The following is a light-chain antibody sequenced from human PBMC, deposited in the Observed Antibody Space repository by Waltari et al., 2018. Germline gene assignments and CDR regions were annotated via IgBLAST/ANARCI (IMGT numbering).Light chain of an antibody. CDR2: RNS. Sequence: QSILTQPPSTSGTPGQRVTISCSGSNSNIKINYVSWYQHLPETTPKLLIYRNSWRPSGVSDRFSASKSGTSAPLAISGLRSEDEGDYYCAAWDDSLSGPIFGGGTRLTVL. V-gene: IGLV1-47*01. CDR3: AAWDDSLSGPI. CDR1: NSNIKINY. J-gene: IGLJ2*01.